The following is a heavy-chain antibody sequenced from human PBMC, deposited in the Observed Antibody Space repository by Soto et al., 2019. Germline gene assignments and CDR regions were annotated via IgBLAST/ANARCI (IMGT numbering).Heavy chain of an antibody. V-gene: IGHV1-18*04. Sequence: ASVKVSCKTSGYTFTSYGVSWVRQAPGQGIEWMGWINCYNGNKNYAQKFRGRITLTTETSTSTAYMELKTLRPDDTAVYYCARDVEFWRGYFDSWGQGTLVTVSS. D-gene: IGHD3-3*01. J-gene: IGHJ4*02. CDR1: GYTFTSYG. CDR2: INCYNGNK. CDR3: ARDVEFWRGYFDS.